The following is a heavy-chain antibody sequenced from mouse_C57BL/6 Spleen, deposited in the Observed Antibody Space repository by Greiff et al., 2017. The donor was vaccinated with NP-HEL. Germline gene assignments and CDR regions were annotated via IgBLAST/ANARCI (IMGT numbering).Heavy chain of an antibody. CDR2: IDPNSGGT. D-gene: IGHD1-1*01. J-gene: IGHJ1*03. V-gene: IGHV1-72*01. CDR1: GYTFTSYW. Sequence: QVQLKQPGAELVKPGASVKLSCKASGYTFTSYWMHWVKQRPGRGLEWIGRIDPNSGGTKYNEKFKSKATLTVDKPSSTAYMQLSSLTSEDSGVYYGAEEKRDCYGSDYRYFDVWGTGTPVTVSS. CDR3: AEEKRDCYGSDYRYFDV.